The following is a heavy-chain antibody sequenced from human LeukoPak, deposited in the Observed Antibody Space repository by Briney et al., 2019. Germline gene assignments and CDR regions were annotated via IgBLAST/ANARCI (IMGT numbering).Heavy chain of an antibody. CDR1: GFTFSSYG. CDR2: ISYDGSNK. V-gene: IGHV3-30*18. J-gene: IGHJ4*02. CDR3: AKDSGIAVVGIFDY. D-gene: IGHD6-19*01. Sequence: GRSLRLSCAASGFTFSSYGMHWVRQAPGKGLEWVAVISYDGSNKYYADSVKGRFTISRDNSKNTLHLQMNSLRAEDTAVYYCAKDSGIAVVGIFDYWGREPWSPSPQ.